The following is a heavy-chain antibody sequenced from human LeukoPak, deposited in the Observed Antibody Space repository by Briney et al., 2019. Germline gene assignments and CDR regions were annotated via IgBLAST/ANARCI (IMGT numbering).Heavy chain of an antibody. J-gene: IGHJ4*02. V-gene: IGHV1-2*02. Sequence: EASVKVSCKASGYTFTGYYIHWVRQAPGQGLEWMGWINPNSGGTKYAQKFQGRVTMTRDTSISTAYMELRSLRSDDTAVYYCASVVGATILDYWGQGTLVTVSS. CDR3: ASVVGATILDY. CDR2: INPNSGGT. D-gene: IGHD1-26*01. CDR1: GYTFTGYY.